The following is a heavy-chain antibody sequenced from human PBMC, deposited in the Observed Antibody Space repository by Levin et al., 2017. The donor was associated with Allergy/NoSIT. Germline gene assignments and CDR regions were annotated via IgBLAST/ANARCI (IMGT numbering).Heavy chain of an antibody. CDR2: IRSKAYGGTT. V-gene: IGHV3-49*03. J-gene: IGHJ2*01. CDR1: XXXVGDEV. CDR3: TRLYYDLLVFDL. D-gene: IGHD3-9*01. Sequence: GESLKISCSXXXXXVGDEVMGWFLQDPEKGLEWVGFIRSKAYGGTTEYAASVKGRFTISRDDSKSIAYLQMNSLKTEDTAVYYCTRLYYDLLVFDLWGRGTLVTVSS.